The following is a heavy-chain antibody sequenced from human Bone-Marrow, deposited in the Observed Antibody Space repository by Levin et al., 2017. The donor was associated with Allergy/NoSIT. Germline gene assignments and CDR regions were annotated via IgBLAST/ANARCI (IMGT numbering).Heavy chain of an antibody. CDR2: FNPHNGDT. CDR3: ARETKLTDAFDI. J-gene: IGHJ3*02. D-gene: IGHD3-10*01. CDR1: GYTFTGYY. Sequence: GESLKISCKASGYTFTGYYMHWVRQAPGQGLEWMAWFNPHNGDTHYAQNFQGRVTLTRDTSISTAYMDLSRLKSDDSAVYFCARETKLTDAFDIWGQGTMVIVSS. V-gene: IGHV1-2*02.